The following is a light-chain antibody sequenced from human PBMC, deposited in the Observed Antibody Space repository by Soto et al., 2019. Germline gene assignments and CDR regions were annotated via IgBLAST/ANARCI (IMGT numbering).Light chain of an antibody. V-gene: IGKV3-20*01. CDR1: QSVDSNY. CDR3: HEYDSSPRT. J-gene: IGKJ4*01. Sequence: ELVLTQSPATLSLSPGERATLSCRASQSVDSNYLAWYQQKPGQAPRVLIYDASIRATGIPDRFSGSGSGTDFTLTISRLEPEDSAVYYCHEYDSSPRTCGGGTKVDIK. CDR2: DAS.